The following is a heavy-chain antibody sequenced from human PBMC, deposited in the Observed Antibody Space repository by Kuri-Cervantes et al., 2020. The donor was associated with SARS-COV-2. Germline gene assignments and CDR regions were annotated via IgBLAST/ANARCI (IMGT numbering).Heavy chain of an antibody. J-gene: IGHJ4*02. CDR2: IYASGGT. CDR1: GGSISNYGYY. V-gene: IGHV4-61*02. D-gene: IGHD2-2*02. CDR3: ARYCTSTSCYNIDTDY. Sequence: SETLSLTCTVSGGSISNYGYYWSWIRQPAGKGLEWIGFIYASGGTSYNASLKSRVTISVDTSKNQFSLKLSSVTAADTAVYYCARYCTSTSCYNIDTDYWGQGTLVTVSS.